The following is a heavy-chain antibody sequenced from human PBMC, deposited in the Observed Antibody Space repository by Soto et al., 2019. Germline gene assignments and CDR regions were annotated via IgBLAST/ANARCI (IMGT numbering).Heavy chain of an antibody. J-gene: IGHJ4*02. CDR3: ARAGAALVRGSIGGFDY. CDR1: GGAFNGYY. Sequence: QVHLQQWGAGLLKPSETLSLTCAVNGGAFNGYYWTWIRQSPGKGLQWIGEINHSGTVDYNPSLKSRVTFSLDTSKQQFSLTLTSVTAADTAVYYCARAGAALVRGSIGGFDYWGQGTLVTVSS. CDR2: INHSGTV. D-gene: IGHD3-10*01. V-gene: IGHV4-34*01.